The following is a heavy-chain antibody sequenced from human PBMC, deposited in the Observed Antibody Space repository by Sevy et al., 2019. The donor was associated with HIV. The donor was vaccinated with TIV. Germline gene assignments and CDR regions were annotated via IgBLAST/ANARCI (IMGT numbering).Heavy chain of an antibody. J-gene: IGHJ4*02. CDR1: GFTFRSYA. V-gene: IGHV3-23*01. CDR2: IIGSGDNT. CDR3: AKGVSWLVLGDYFDY. D-gene: IGHD6-19*01. Sequence: GGSLRLSCEASGFTFRSYAMSWVRQAPGKGLEWVSGIIGSGDNTYYADSVKGRFTVSRDNSKNTLYVQMNSLRAEDTAVYYCAKGVSWLVLGDYFDYWGQGTPVTVSS.